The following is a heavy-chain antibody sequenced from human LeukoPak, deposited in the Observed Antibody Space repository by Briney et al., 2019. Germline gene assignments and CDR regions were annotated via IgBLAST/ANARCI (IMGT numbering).Heavy chain of an antibody. J-gene: IGHJ4*02. CDR2: ISGSGGST. V-gene: IGHV3-23*01. CDR1: GFTFSSYA. CDR3: ANRFDTYGSKIDY. Sequence: PGGSLRLSCAASGFTFSSYAMSWVRQAPGKGLEWVSAISGSGGSTYYADSVKGRFTISRDNSKNTLYLQMNSLRAEDTAVYYFANRFDTYGSKIDYWGQGTLVTVSS. D-gene: IGHD3-10*01.